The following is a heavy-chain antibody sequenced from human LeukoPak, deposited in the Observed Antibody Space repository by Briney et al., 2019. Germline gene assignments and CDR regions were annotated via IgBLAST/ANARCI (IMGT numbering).Heavy chain of an antibody. CDR3: ARDSGRWVRTAYYGMDV. Sequence: PGRSLRLSCAASGFTFSSYGMHWVRQAPGKGLEWVAVISYDGSNKYYADSVKGRFTISRDNSKNTLYLQMNSLRAEDTAVYYCARDSGRWVRTAYYGMDVWGQGTTVTVSS. J-gene: IGHJ6*02. V-gene: IGHV3-30*04. CDR2: ISYDGSNK. CDR1: GFTFSSYG. D-gene: IGHD4-23*01.